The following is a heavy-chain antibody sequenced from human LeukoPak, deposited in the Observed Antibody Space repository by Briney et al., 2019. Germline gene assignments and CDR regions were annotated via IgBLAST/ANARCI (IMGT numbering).Heavy chain of an antibody. V-gene: IGHV4-59*01. D-gene: IGHD5-18*01. CDR3: ARADTAMVTS. CDR1: GGSISSYY. CDR2: IYYSGST. Sequence: ASETLSLTCTVSGGSISSYYWSWIRQPPGKGLEWIGYIYYSGSTNYNPSLKSRVTISVDTSKNQFSLKLSSVTAADTAVYYCARADTAMVTSWGQETLVTVSS. J-gene: IGHJ4*02.